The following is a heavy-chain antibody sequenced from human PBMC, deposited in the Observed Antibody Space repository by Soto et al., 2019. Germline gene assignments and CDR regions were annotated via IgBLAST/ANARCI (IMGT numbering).Heavy chain of an antibody. J-gene: IGHJ4*02. Sequence: EVQLVESGEGLVHPGGSRGLSCAASGFTFSSYSMNWARRAPGKGLEWISYISSSSRTIYYPDSVKGRFTISRDNAKNSLYLQMNSLRAEDTAVYYCARDKGRSPLDYWGQGTLVTVSS. CDR2: ISSSSRTI. D-gene: IGHD2-15*01. CDR3: ARDKGRSPLDY. V-gene: IGHV3-48*01. CDR1: GFTFSSYS.